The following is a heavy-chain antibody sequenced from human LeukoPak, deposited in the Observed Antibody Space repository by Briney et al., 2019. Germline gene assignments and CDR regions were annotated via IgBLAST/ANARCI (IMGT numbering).Heavy chain of an antibody. CDR2: IKWNSEII. D-gene: IGHD3-3*01. CDR3: ARDNLSGSYGMDV. CDR1: GFTSDNFA. J-gene: IGHJ6*02. Sequence: GGSLRLSCAASGFTSDNFALHWVRQLPGKGLEWVAGIKWNSEIIGYADSVRGRFTISRDNAKSSLSLQMNSLTEDDTALYYCARDNLSGSYGMDVWGQGTTVTVSS. V-gene: IGHV3-9*02.